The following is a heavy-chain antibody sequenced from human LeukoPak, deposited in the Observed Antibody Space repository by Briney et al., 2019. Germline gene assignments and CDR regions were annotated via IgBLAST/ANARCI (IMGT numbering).Heavy chain of an antibody. J-gene: IGHJ4*02. V-gene: IGHV1-2*02. D-gene: IGHD3-10*01. Sequence: ASVKVSCKASGGTFSSYAISWVQQAPGQGLEWMGWINPNSGGTNYARKFQGRVTMTRDTSISTAYMELSRLRSDDTAVYYCAPEYYYGSGSYYTIWGQGTLVTVSS. CDR2: INPNSGGT. CDR3: APEYYYGSGSYYTI. CDR1: GGTFSSYA.